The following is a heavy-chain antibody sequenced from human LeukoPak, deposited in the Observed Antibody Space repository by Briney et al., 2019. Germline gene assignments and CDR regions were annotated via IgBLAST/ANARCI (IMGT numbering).Heavy chain of an antibody. CDR3: ARGSLLVVPAAKALRDPLEYFQP. J-gene: IGHJ1*01. Sequence: GGSLRLSCAASGFTVSSNYMSWVRQAPGKGLEGVSVIYSGGSTYYSDSVKGRFTVSRDNSKNTLYLQMNSLRAEDTAVYYCARGSLLVVPAAKALRDPLEYFQPWGQGTLVTVSS. CDR1: GFTVSSNY. D-gene: IGHD2-2*01. CDR2: IYSGGST. V-gene: IGHV3-66*01.